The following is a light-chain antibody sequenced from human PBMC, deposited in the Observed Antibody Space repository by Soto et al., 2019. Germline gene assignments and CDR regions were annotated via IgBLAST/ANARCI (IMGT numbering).Light chain of an antibody. CDR1: QGISSY. CDR2: AAS. CDR3: QQLNASPFT. Sequence: IQLTQSPASLSSSIGERVMITCRASQGISSYLAWYQHKPGKAPKLMIYAASTLASGVPSRFSGSGSGTDFTLTISRLQPEDFATYYCQQLNASPFTFGPGTKVDIK. V-gene: IGKV1-9*01. J-gene: IGKJ3*01.